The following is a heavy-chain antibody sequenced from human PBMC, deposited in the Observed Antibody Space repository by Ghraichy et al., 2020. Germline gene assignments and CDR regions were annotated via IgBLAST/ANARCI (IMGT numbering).Heavy chain of an antibody. V-gene: IGHV2-26*01. CDR2: IFSNDEK. D-gene: IGHD3-22*01. CDR1: GFSLSNARMG. Sequence: SGPTLVKPTETLTLTCTVSGFSLSNARMGVSWIRQPPGKALEWLAHIFSNDEKSYSTSLKSRLTISKDTSKSQVVLTMTNMDPVDTATYYCARSRIRYPSRHYYDSEEDEYFQHWGQGTLVTVSS. CDR3: ARSRIRYPSRHYYDSEEDEYFQH. J-gene: IGHJ1*01.